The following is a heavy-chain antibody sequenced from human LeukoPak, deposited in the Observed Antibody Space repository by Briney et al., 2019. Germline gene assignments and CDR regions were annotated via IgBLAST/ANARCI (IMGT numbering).Heavy chain of an antibody. V-gene: IGHV1-2*02. D-gene: IGHD3-10*02. CDR1: GYTFTGYY. Sequence: ASVTVSCKASGYTFTGYYMHWVRQAPGQGLEWMGWINPNSGGTNYAQKFQGRVTMTRDTSISTAYMELSRLRSDDTAVYYCARMFGGNSGYWGQGTLVTVSS. CDR3: ARMFGGNSGY. J-gene: IGHJ4*02. CDR2: INPNSGGT.